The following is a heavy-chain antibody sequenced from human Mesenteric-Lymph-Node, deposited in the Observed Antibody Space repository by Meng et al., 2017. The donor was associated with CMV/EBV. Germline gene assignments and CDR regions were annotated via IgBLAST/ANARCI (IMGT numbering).Heavy chain of an antibody. V-gene: IGHV1-69*05. D-gene: IGHD6-6*01. J-gene: IGHJ3*02. CDR2: IIPIFGTA. Sequence: SVKVSCKASGYTFTSYYMHWVRQAPGQGLEWMGGIIPIFGTANYAQKFQGRVTITTDESTSTAYMELSSLRSEDTAVYYCARDRKAEYSSSSEAFDIWGQGTMVTVSS. CDR1: GYTFTSYY. CDR3: ARDRKAEYSSSSEAFDI.